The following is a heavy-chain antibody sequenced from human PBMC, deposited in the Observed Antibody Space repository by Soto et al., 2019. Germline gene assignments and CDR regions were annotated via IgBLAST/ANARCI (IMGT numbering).Heavy chain of an antibody. CDR1: GFTFSDHN. Sequence: GGSLRLSCAASGFTFSDHNMDWVRQAPGKGLEWVGRTRNKAYSYTTEYAASVKGRFTISRDDSKNSLYLQMKSLKTADTAVYYCARDLGATISYYYGMDVWGQGTTVTVSS. CDR2: TRNKAYSYTT. J-gene: IGHJ6*02. D-gene: IGHD5-12*01. V-gene: IGHV3-72*01. CDR3: ARDLGATISYYYGMDV.